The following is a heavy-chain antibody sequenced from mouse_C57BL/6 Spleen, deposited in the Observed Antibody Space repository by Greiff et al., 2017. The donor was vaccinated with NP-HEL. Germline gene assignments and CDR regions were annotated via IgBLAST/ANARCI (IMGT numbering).Heavy chain of an antibody. V-gene: IGHV1-69*01. D-gene: IGHD2-3*01. CDR3: ARGGGYSWFAY. J-gene: IGHJ3*01. CDR1: GYTFTSYW. CDR2: IDPSDSYT. Sequence: QVQLQQPGAELVMPGASVKLSCKASGYTFTSYWMHWVKQRPGQGLEWIGEIDPSDSYTNYNQKFKGKSTLTVDKSSSPAYMQLSSLTSEDSAVYYCARGGGYSWFAYWGQGTLVTVSA.